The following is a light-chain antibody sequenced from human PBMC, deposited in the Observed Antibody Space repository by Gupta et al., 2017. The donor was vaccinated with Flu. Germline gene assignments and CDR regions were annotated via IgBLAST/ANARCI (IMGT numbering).Light chain of an antibody. V-gene: IGKV3-20*01. CDR3: QRYGTSPLT. CDR1: QTISSNY. J-gene: IGKJ4*01. Sequence: QSPGTLSLSPGERATLSCRASQTISSNYLAWYQQKPGQAPSLLIYGASSRAAGIPDRFSGSGSGTEFTLTISSLEPDDFAVYYCQRYGTSPLTFGGGTKVEI. CDR2: GAS.